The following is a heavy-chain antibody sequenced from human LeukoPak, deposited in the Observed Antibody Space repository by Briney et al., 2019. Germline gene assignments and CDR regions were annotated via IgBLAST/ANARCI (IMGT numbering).Heavy chain of an antibody. CDR1: GGSISSSSYY. D-gene: IGHD2-8*01. Sequence: SETLSLTCTVSGGSISSSSYYWGWIRQPPGKGLEWIGRIYTSGSTNYNPSLKSRVTISVDTSKNQFSLKLSSVAAADTAVYYCARDRGYCTNGVCYKYFDYWGQGTLVTVSS. V-gene: IGHV4-39*07. CDR3: ARDRGYCTNGVCYKYFDY. J-gene: IGHJ4*02. CDR2: IYTSGST.